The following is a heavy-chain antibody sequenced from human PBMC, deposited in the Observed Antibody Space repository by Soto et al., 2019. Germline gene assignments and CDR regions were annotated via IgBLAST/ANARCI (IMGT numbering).Heavy chain of an antibody. CDR1: GFSLSTSGVG. V-gene: IGHV2-5*02. D-gene: IGHD5-12*01. J-gene: IGHJ4*02. CDR2: IYWDDDK. CDR3: AHVYGGSDNFDY. Sequence: QITLKESGPTLVKPTQTLTLTCTFSGFSLSTSGVGVGWIRQPPGKALEWLALIYWDDDKGYSPSLKGRLTITKDTSKNQVVLTMTNMDPVDTATYYCAHVYGGSDNFDYWGQGTLVTVSS.